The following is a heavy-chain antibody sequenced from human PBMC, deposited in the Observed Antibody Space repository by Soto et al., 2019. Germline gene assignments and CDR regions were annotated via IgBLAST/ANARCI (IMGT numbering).Heavy chain of an antibody. CDR2: ISGSGGST. J-gene: IGHJ3*02. V-gene: IGHV3-23*01. CDR1: GFTFSSYA. D-gene: IGHD3-22*01. CDR3: AKELTYYYDSSGYYAFDI. Sequence: GGSLRLSCAASGFTFSSYAMSWVRQAPGKGLEWVSAISGSGGSTYYADSVKGRFTTSRDNSKNTLYLQMNSLRAEDTAVYYCAKELTYYYDSSGYYAFDIWGQGTMVTVSS.